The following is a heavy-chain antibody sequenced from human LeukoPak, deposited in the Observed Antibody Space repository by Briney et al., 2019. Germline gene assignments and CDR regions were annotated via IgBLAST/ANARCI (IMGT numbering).Heavy chain of an antibody. V-gene: IGHV3-21*04. CDR3: ASLHGYGSGRP. CDR1: GFTFSSYS. J-gene: IGHJ5*02. D-gene: IGHD3-10*01. CDR2: ISSSSTYI. Sequence: GGSLRLSCAASGFTFSSYSMKWVRQAPGKGLEWVSSISSSSTYIFYADSVKGRFTISRDNAKNSLYLQMNSLRAEDTAVYYCASLHGYGSGRPWGQGTLVTVSS.